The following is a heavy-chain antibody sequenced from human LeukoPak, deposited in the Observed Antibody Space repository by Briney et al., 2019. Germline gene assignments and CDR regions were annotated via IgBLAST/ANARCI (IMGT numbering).Heavy chain of an antibody. CDR3: ATTTIRLGY. J-gene: IGHJ4*02. CDR1: GGSISSYY. CDR2: IYDSGST. V-gene: IGHV4-59*01. Sequence: SETLSLTCTVSGGSISSYYWSWIRQPPGKGLEWIGFIYDSGSTNYNPSLKSRVTISVDTSKNQFSLKLRSVTAADTAVYYCATTTIRLGYWGQGTLVTVSS. D-gene: IGHD1-26*01.